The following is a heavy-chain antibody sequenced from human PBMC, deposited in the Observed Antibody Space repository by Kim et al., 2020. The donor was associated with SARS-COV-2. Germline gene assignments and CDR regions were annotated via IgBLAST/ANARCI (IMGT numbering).Heavy chain of an antibody. V-gene: IGHV3-23*01. CDR1: GFTFSSYA. CDR3: AKPSSGWFQFDY. D-gene: IGHD6-19*01. J-gene: IGHJ4*02. CDR2: ISGSGGST. Sequence: GGSLRLSCAASGFTFSSYAMSWVRQAPGKGLEWVSGISGSGGSTNYADSVKGRFTISRDNSKNTLYLQMNSLRAEDTAEYYCAKPSSGWFQFDYWGQGTLVTVSS.